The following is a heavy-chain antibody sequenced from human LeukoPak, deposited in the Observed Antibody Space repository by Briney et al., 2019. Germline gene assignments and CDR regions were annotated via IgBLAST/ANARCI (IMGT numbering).Heavy chain of an antibody. D-gene: IGHD5-24*01. CDR1: GFTFSSYS. Sequence: GGSLRLSCAASGFTFSSYSMNWVRQAPGKGLEWVSSISSSSSYIYYADSVKGRFTISRDNAKNSLYLQMNSLRAEDTAVYYCARGMATIWSFAAFDIWGQGTMVTVSS. V-gene: IGHV3-21*01. CDR2: ISSSSSYI. CDR3: ARGMATIWSFAAFDI. J-gene: IGHJ3*02.